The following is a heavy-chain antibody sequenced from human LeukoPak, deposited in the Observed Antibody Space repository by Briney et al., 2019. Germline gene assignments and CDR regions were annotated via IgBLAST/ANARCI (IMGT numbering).Heavy chain of an antibody. V-gene: IGHV1-46*01. D-gene: IGHD1-1*01. CDR2: INPVGGST. J-gene: IGHJ4*02. CDR3: ARGPTMTSFDY. Sequence: ASVKVSCKASGYTFTNFYMHWVRQAPGQGLEWMGLINPVGGSTTYAQEFQGRVTMTSDTSTSTVYMELSSLRSEDTAVYYCARGPTMTSFDYWGRGTVVPFS. CDR1: GYTFTNFY.